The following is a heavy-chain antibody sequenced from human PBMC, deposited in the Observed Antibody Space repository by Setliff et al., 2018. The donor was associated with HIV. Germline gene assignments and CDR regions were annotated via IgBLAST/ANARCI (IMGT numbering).Heavy chain of an antibody. CDR1: GYPVSSGYY. CDR3: ARHQKVSFMSDH. D-gene: IGHD3-16*01. J-gene: IGHJ4*02. Sequence: LSLTCIVSGYPVSSGYYWGWIRQPPGKGLQWIGAMYDSETTYYNPSLKSRVTMSVDASRNRFSLKLSSVTAADTAIYYCARHQKVSFMSDHWGQGMLVTVSS. V-gene: IGHV4-38-2*02. CDR2: MYDSETT.